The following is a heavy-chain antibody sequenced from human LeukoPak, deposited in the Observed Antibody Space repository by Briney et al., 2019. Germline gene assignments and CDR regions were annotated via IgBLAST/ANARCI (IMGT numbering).Heavy chain of an antibody. CDR3: AKDVEPTNYGYAGGFDY. J-gene: IGHJ4*02. D-gene: IGHD5-18*01. CDR1: GFTFDDYA. V-gene: IGHV3-9*03. Sequence: GGSLTHTCAASGFTFDDYAMHWVRQAPGKGLEWVSGISWNSGSIGYAASVKGGFIISRDNAKNSLYLQMNSLRAEDMALYYCAKDVEPTNYGYAGGFDYWGQETLVTVSS. CDR2: ISWNSGSI.